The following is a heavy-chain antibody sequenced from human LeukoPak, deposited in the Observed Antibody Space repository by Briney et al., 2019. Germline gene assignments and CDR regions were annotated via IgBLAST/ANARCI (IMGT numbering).Heavy chain of an antibody. J-gene: IGHJ6*03. CDR3: ARSLHERYFDGLPDYYYYYYMDV. D-gene: IGHD3-9*01. CDR2: ISAVNGDI. CDR1: GYTFRSSG. V-gene: IGHV1-18*01. Sequence: ASVKVSCKASGYTFRSSGISWVRQAPGQGLEWMGWISAVNGDINYAQKFQGRVTMTRNTSISTAYMELSSLRSEDTAVYYCARSLHERYFDGLPDYYYYYYMDVWGKGTTVTISS.